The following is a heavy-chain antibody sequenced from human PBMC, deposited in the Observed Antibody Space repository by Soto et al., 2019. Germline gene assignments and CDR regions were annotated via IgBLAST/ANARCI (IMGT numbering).Heavy chain of an antibody. CDR2: IYYSGTT. CDR1: GYSISSSNW. D-gene: IGHD1-26*01. V-gene: IGHV4-28*01. CDR3: ARREIQGPIDY. J-gene: IGHJ4*02. Sequence: PSETLSLTCAVSGYSISSSNWWGWIRQPPGKGLEWIGSIYYSGTTYYNPSLKSRVTMSVDTSKNQFSLKLTSVTAVDTAVYYCARREIQGPIDYWGQGALVTVSS.